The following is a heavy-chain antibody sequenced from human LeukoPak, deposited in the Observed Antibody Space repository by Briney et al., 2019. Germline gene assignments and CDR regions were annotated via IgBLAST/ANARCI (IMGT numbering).Heavy chain of an antibody. V-gene: IGHV1-2*02. D-gene: IGHD3-22*01. Sequence: ASVKVSCKASGYTFTGYYMHWVRQAPGQGLGWMGWINPNSGGTNYAQKFQGRVTMTRDTSISTAYMELSRLRSDDTAVYYCARDSYYYDSSGYNDYWGQGTLVTVSS. J-gene: IGHJ4*02. CDR1: GYTFTGYY. CDR3: ARDSYYYDSSGYNDY. CDR2: INPNSGGT.